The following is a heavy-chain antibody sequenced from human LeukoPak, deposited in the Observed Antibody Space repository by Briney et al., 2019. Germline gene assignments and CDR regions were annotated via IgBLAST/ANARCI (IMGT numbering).Heavy chain of an antibody. V-gene: IGHV1-8*03. Sequence: ASVKVSCKASGYTFTGYYMHWVRQAPGQGLEWMGWMNPDSGNTGYAQKFQGRVTITRDTSISTAYMELSSLRSDDTAVYYCARQSAGDSLDFWGQGTLVTVSS. CDR2: MNPDSGNT. D-gene: IGHD2-21*02. CDR3: ARQSAGDSLDF. J-gene: IGHJ4*02. CDR1: GYTFTGYY.